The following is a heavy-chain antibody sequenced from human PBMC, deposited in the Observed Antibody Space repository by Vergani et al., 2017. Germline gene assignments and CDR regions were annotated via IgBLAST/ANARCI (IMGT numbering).Heavy chain of an antibody. CDR1: GDTFSNYA. V-gene: IGHV1-69*18. D-gene: IGHD3-3*01. Sequence: QVQLVQSGAEVKKPGSSVTVSCKASGDTFSNYAITWVRQAPGQGLQWMGRMIPTFDSKNYAPRFQGRVTLTADASASTAYMELTSLTSEDTAVYFCARGASDFVSGGYADTWGQGTLVTVS. J-gene: IGHJ5*02. CDR3: ARGASDFVSGGYADT. CDR2: MIPTFDSK.